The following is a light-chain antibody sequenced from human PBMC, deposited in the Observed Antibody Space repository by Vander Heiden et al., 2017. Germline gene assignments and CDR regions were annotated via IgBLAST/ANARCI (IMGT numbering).Light chain of an antibody. V-gene: IGKV4-1*01. Sequence: IVMTQPPDSLAVSLGERATINCKSSQSVLYSSNNKNYLAWYQQKPGQPPKLLIYWASTRESGVPDRFSGSGSGTDFTLTISSLQAEDVAVYYCQQYYSTPVTFGQGTKLEIK. CDR2: WAS. J-gene: IGKJ2*01. CDR3: QQYYSTPVT. CDR1: QSVLYSSNNKNY.